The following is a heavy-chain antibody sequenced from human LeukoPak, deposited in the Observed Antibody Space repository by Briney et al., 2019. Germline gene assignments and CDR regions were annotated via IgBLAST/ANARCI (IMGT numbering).Heavy chain of an antibody. J-gene: IGHJ3*02. CDR2: IWYGGSNK. V-gene: IGHV3-33*08. CDR3: ATDAFDI. Sequence: PGGSLRLSCAASGFTFSSYGMHWVRQAPGKGLEWVAVIWYGGSNKYYADSVKGRFTISRDNSKNTLYLQMNSLRAEDTAVYYCATDAFDIWGQGTMVTVSS. CDR1: GFTFSSYG.